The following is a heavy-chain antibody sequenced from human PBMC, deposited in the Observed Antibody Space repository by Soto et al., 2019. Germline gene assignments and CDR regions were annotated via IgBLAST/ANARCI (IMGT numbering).Heavy chain of an antibody. J-gene: IGHJ4*02. Sequence: QVQLVQSGAEVKKPGSSVKVSCKATGGTFSTYTISWVRQAPGQGREWMGRIIPILGIANYAQKFQGRVTITADKSTSTAYMELSSLRSEDTAVYYCASRSTVVVAATEAFDYWGQGTLVTVSS. CDR1: GGTFSTYT. CDR3: ASRSTVVVAATEAFDY. D-gene: IGHD2-15*01. CDR2: IIPILGIA. V-gene: IGHV1-69*02.